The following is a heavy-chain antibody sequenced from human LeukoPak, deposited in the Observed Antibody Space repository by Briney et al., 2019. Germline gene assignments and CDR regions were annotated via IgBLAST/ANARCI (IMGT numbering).Heavy chain of an antibody. CDR3: AKDPGNSGSYFDY. CDR1: GFTFSSYG. J-gene: IGHJ4*02. V-gene: IGHV3-30*18. D-gene: IGHD4-23*01. CDR2: ISYDGSNK. Sequence: GGSLRLSCAASGFTFSSYGMHWVRQAPGKGLEWVAVISYDGSNKYYADSVKGRFTISRDNSKNTLYLQMNSLRAEDTAVYYCAKDPGNSGSYFDYWGQGTLVTVSS.